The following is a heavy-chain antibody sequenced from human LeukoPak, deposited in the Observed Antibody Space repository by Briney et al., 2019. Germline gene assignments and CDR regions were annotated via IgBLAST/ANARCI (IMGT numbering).Heavy chain of an antibody. V-gene: IGHV4-39*01. CDR1: GGSISSSSYY. Sequence: SETLSLTCTVSGGSISSSSYYWGWIRQPPGKGLEWIGSIYYSGSTYYNPSLKSRVTISVDTSKNQFSLKLSSVTAADTAVYYCARLRGGSTSCHFDYWGQGTLVTVSS. CDR2: IYYSGST. J-gene: IGHJ4*02. D-gene: IGHD2-2*01. CDR3: ARLRGGSTSCHFDY.